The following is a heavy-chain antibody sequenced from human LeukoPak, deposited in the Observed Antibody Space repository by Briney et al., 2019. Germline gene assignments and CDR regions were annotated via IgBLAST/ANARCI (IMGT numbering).Heavy chain of an antibody. Sequence: GGSLRLSCAASGFTFSSYTMNWVRQAPGKGLEWVAYISATGNTVYYADSVKGRFTISRDNAKNSLYLEMNSLIAEDTAVYYCARAPLYEFWRGSNPAFAYWGLGTLVTVSS. J-gene: IGHJ4*02. D-gene: IGHD3-3*01. V-gene: IGHV3-48*04. CDR1: GFTFSSYT. CDR3: ARAPLYEFWRGSNPAFAY. CDR2: ISATGNTV.